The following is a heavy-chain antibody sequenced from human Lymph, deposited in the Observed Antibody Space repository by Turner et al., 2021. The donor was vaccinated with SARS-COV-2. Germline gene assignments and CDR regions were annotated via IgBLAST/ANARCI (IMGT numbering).Heavy chain of an antibody. D-gene: IGHD3-10*01. CDR2: SSVSGGST. Sequence: EVQLLESGGGLVQPGGSLGLYCAAAGFTFSSYAMSWVRQAPGKGLEWVSASSVSGGSTYYADSVKGRFTISRDNSKNTLYLQMNSLRAEDTAVYYCAKGVRGVIIPEAFDIWGQGTMVTISS. J-gene: IGHJ3*02. CDR1: GFTFSSYA. CDR3: AKGVRGVIIPEAFDI. V-gene: IGHV3-23*01.